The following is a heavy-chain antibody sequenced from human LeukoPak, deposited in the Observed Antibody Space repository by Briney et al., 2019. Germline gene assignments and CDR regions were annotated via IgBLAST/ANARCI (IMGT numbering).Heavy chain of an antibody. J-gene: IGHJ4*02. V-gene: IGHV3-33*01. Sequence: GMSLRLSCKTSGFDPSNYNMHWVRQAPGKGLEWVTVIWYDGSNRYSADSVKGRISISRDTSENTVSLQINNVKVDDTATYFCARGTGAKRYYFDFWGRGVRVTVSS. CDR1: GFDPSNYN. CDR2: IWYDGSNR. CDR3: ARGTGAKRYYFDF.